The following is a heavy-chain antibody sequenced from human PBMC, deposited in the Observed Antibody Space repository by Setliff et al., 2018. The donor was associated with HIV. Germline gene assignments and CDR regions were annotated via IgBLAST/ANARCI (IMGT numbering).Heavy chain of an antibody. Sequence: SETLSLTCTVSAYSINSGDYWGWIRQSPGKGLGWIGTISHSGTVYYNPSLESRVTVSLDTSKNQLSLTLTSVSAADTAVYYCARFPLLHKNAFDIWGQGTMVTVSS. CDR3: ARFPLLHKNAFDI. J-gene: IGHJ3*02. V-gene: IGHV4-38-2*02. D-gene: IGHD2-15*01. CDR2: ISHSGTV. CDR1: AYSINSGDY.